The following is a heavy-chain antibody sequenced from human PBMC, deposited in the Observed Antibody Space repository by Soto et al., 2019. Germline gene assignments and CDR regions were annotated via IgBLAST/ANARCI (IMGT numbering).Heavy chain of an antibody. CDR3: AREDLVVGAATRVRGGWFDH. D-gene: IGHD2-15*01. Sequence: EVQLVEAGGGLVQPGGSLRLSCAASGFTFSSYSMNWVRQAPGKGLEWVSYISSSSSTIYYADSVKGRFTISRDNGKNSRYLQMNSLRAEDTGVYYCAREDLVVGAATRVRGGWFDHWGQGTLVTVSS. CDR1: GFTFSSYS. V-gene: IGHV3-48*01. CDR2: ISSSSSTI. J-gene: IGHJ5*02.